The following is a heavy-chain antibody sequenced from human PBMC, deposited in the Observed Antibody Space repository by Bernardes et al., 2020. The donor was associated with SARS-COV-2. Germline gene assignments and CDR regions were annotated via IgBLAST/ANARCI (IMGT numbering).Heavy chain of an antibody. D-gene: IGHD3-3*01. CDR3: ARVEIASRHLDY. CDR2: INPNSGGT. V-gene: IGHV1-2*02. J-gene: IGHJ4*02. CDR1: GYTFTGYY. Sequence: ASVKVSCKASGYTFTGYYMHWVRQAPGQGLEWMGWINPNSGGTNYAQKFQGRVTMTRDTSISTAYMELSRLRSDDTAVYYCARVEIASRHLDYWGQGTLVTVSS.